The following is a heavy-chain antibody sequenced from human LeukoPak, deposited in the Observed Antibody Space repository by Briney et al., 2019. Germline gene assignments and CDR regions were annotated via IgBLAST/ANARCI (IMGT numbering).Heavy chain of an antibody. CDR3: ARGGGEDTAMVTPDY. Sequence: GGSLRLSCAASGFTFSSHWVAWLRQAPEKGLEWVANIKQDGSEIYYVDSVKGRFTISRDNAKNSLYLQMNSLRAEDTAVYYCARGGGEDTAMVTPDYWGQGTLVTVSS. CDR1: GFTFSSHW. CDR2: IKQDGSEI. V-gene: IGHV3-7*02. D-gene: IGHD5-18*01. J-gene: IGHJ4*02.